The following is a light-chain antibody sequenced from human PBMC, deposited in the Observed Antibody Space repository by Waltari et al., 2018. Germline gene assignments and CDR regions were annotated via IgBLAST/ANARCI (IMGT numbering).Light chain of an antibody. CDR3: QQYNSYSYT. J-gene: IGKJ2*01. CDR1: QNINDW. V-gene: IGKV1-5*03. Sequence: DVQMSQSPSSLSASVGDRVTITCRASQNINDWLAWYQQKPGQAPKVRIDKASTLESGVPSRFSGSGSGTEFTLTISSLQPDDFATYYCQQYNSYSYTFGQGTKLEIK. CDR2: KAS.